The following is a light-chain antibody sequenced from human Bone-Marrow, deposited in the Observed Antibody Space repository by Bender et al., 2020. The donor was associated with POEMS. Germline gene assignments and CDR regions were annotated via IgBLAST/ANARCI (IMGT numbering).Light chain of an antibody. CDR2: EGS. J-gene: IGLJ3*02. Sequence: QSALTQPRSVSGSPGQSITISCTGTSSDIGNYNLVSWYQQYPGKAPRLVIYEGSERPSGVSSRFSGSKSGNTASLTISGVQPEDEADYYCSSYTTSSTWVFGGGTKLTVL. CDR1: SSDIGNYNL. CDR3: SSYTTSSTWV. V-gene: IGLV2-14*02.